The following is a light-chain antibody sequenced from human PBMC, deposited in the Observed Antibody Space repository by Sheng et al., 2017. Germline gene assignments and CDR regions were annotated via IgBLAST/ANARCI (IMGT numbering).Light chain of an antibody. J-gene: IGLJ2*01. CDR3: SSYTTSSTRI. CDR2: EVT. V-gene: IGLV2-8*01. CDR1: SSDIGAYNY. Sequence: QSALTQPPSASGSPGQSVTISCTGTSSDIGAYNYVSWYQQHPGKAPKVMIYEVTKRPSGVPGRFSGSKSDNTASLTISGLQAEDEADYHCSSYTTSSTRIFGGGTKLTVL.